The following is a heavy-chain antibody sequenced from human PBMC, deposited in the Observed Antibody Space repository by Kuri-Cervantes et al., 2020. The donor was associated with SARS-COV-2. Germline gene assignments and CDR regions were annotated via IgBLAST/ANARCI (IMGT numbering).Heavy chain of an antibody. CDR2: MNPNSGNT. V-gene: IGHV1-8*02. J-gene: IGHJ6*03. CDR1: GDTFTSYD. CDR3: AISGYDLAYYYYYYMDV. D-gene: IGHD5-12*01. Sequence: ASVKVSCKASGDTFTSYDINWVRQATGQGLEWMGWMNPNSGNTGYAQKFQGRVTMTRDTSISTAYMELSRLRSDDTAVYYCAISGYDLAYYYYYYMDVWGKGTPVTVSS.